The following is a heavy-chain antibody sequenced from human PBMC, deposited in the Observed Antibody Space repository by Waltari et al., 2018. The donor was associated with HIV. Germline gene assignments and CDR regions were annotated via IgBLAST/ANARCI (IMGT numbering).Heavy chain of an antibody. CDR1: GASPKRGDYY. V-gene: IGHV4-30-4*01. CDR2: IHQVESI. Sequence: QVQLQESGPGLVKPSETLSLTCIVSGASPKRGDYYWSWIRQRPGKGLEWIGYIHQVESIHYHPCLSGCVFIAIDTSGKSCSLIVSCVTGAKPAVYRWARAPSGGSCSAESGRKWCDGWG. CDR3: ARAPSGGSCSAESGRKWCDG. D-gene: IGHD2-15*01. J-gene: IGHJ5*01.